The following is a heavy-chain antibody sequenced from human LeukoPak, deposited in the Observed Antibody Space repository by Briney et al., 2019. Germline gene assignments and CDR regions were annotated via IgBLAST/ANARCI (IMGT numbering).Heavy chain of an antibody. V-gene: IGHV3-48*03. CDR3: ARASRWQPGSFDY. CDR1: GFTFSSYE. D-gene: IGHD4-23*01. CDR2: ISSSGSTI. Sequence: PGGSLRLSCAASGFTFSSYEMNWVRQAPGKGLEWVSYISSSGSTIYYADSVKGRFTISRDNAKNSLYLQVNSLRAEDTAVYYCARASRWQPGSFDYWGQGTLVTVSS. J-gene: IGHJ4*02.